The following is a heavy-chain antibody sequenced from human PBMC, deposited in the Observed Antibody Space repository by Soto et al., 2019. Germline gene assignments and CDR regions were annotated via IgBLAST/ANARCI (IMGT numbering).Heavy chain of an antibody. J-gene: IGHJ4*02. D-gene: IGHD3-3*01. CDR3: ARQPHRYDFWSGYFYYFDY. CDR1: GYSFTSYW. V-gene: IGHV5-51*01. CDR2: IYPGDSDT. Sequence: GESLKISCKGSGYSFTSYWIGWVRQMPGKGLEWMGIIYPGDSDTRYSPSFQGQVTIPADKSISTAYLQWSSLKASDTAMYYCARQPHRYDFWSGYFYYFDYWGQGTLVTVSS.